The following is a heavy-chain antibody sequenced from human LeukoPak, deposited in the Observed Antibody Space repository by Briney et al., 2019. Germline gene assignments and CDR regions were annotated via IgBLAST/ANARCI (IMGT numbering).Heavy chain of an antibody. CDR3: AREGLVGAREFSTPAAPNWFDP. CDR1: GGSFSGYY. Sequence: SETLSLTCAVYGGSFSGYYWSWIRRPPGKGLKWIGEFNHSRSTNYNPSLKSRVTISVDTSKNQFSLKLSSVTAADTAVYYCAREGLVGAREFSTPAAPNWFDPWGQRTLVTVSS. CDR2: FNHSRST. J-gene: IGHJ5*02. V-gene: IGHV4-34*01. D-gene: IGHD2-2*01.